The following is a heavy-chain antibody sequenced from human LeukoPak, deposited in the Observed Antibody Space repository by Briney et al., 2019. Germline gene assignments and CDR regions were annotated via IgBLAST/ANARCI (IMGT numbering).Heavy chain of an antibody. D-gene: IGHD2-2*01. CDR2: ISYSGNT. CDR3: ARHGCTTTSCRLYYYYYYYGR. J-gene: IGHJ6*04. Sequence: SETLSLTCSVSGGSISIYYWDWIRQPPGKGLEWIGTISYSGNTYYNPSLKSRVTISVDTSRNQFSLKLSSVTAADTAIYYCARHGCTTTSCRLYYYYYYYGRLGQRDHGHHLL. V-gene: IGHV4-39*01. CDR1: GGSISIYY.